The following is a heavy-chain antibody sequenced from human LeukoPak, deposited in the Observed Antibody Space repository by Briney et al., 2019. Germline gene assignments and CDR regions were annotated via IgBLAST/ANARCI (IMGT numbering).Heavy chain of an antibody. D-gene: IGHD6-25*01. J-gene: IGHJ4*02. CDR3: ARGSIAAAKGLDY. CDR1: GGSFSGYY. Sequence: SENLSLTCAVYGGSFSGYYWSWIRQPPGKGLEWIGEINHSGSTNYNPYLKSRVTISVDTSKNQFSLKLRSVTAADTAVYYCARGSIAAAKGLDYWGQGTLVTVSS. V-gene: IGHV4-34*01. CDR2: INHSGST.